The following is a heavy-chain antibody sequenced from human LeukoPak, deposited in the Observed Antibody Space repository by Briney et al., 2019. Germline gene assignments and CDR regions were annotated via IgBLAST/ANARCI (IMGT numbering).Heavy chain of an antibody. CDR3: ALLAVASDFDY. CDR2: IASSGTTK. CDR1: RFPFSVYE. V-gene: IGHV3-48*03. Sequence: GGSLRLSCAVSRFPFSVYEMNWVRQAPGKGLEWVSNIASSGTTKYYADSVKGRSSISRDNAKSSLYLQMNSLRVEDTAVYYCALLAVASDFDYWGQGALVTVSS. J-gene: IGHJ4*02. D-gene: IGHD6-19*01.